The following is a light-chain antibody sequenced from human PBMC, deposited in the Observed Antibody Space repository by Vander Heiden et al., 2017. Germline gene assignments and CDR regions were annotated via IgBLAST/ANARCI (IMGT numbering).Light chain of an antibody. Sequence: DIQMTQPPSSLSASVGDRVTITCRASQGISSYLNWYQQKPGKAPKLRIYAASSLKSGVPSRFSGSGSGTDFTLTISRLQPEDFATYYCQQSDSTPPTFGQGTKLEIK. CDR2: AAS. CDR1: QGISSY. CDR3: QQSDSTPPT. J-gene: IGKJ2*01. V-gene: IGKV1-39*01.